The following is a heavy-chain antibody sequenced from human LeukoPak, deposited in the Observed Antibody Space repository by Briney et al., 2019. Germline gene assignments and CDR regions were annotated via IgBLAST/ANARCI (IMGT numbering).Heavy chain of an antibody. CDR1: GFTFSSYS. Sequence: PGGPLRLSCGASGFTFSSYSMNWVRQARERGLKWVSYITTSSNTIYYADSERRRFIISRDDLKNSLFLQMSSERSEDAAVYYCAREYSGRSYMDYWGQGTLVTVSS. CDR2: ITTSSNTI. D-gene: IGHD1-26*01. J-gene: IGHJ4*02. CDR3: AREYSGRSYMDY. V-gene: IGHV3-48*01.